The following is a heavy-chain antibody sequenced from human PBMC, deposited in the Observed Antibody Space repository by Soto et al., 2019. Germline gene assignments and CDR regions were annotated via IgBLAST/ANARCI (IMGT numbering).Heavy chain of an antibody. J-gene: IGHJ4*02. Sequence: QVQLQESGPGLVKPSGTLSLTCAVSGGSISSSNWWSWVRQPPGKGLEWIGEIYHSGSTNYNPSLKSRVTRSVDKSESQFSLKLSSVTAADTAVYYCARSHYDSSGYFGGADYWGQGTLVTVSS. CDR2: IYHSGST. D-gene: IGHD3-22*01. CDR3: ARSHYDSSGYFGGADY. CDR1: GGSISSSNW. V-gene: IGHV4-4*02.